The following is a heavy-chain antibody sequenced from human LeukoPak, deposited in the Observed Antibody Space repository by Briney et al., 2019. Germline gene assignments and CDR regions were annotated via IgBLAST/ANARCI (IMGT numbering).Heavy chain of an antibody. CDR1: GFTFSNYW. CDR2: IKPDGTEN. CDR3: ARDTVAAAGDD. D-gene: IGHD6-13*01. Sequence: PGGSLRLSCAASGFTFSNYWMSWVRQAPGKGLEWVANIKPDGTENSHVDSVKGRFIIYRDNAKNSLYLQMNYLRVEDTAIYYCARDTVAAAGDDWGPGTLVTVSS. J-gene: IGHJ4*02. V-gene: IGHV3-7*01.